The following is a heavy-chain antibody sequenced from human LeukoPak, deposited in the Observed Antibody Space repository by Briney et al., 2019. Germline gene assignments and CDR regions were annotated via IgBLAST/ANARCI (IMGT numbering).Heavy chain of an antibody. D-gene: IGHD1-26*01. CDR2: IKEDGSEK. CDR1: GFTFSDNW. J-gene: IGHJ4*02. CDR3: ARYFRADSGNYYRSFDY. Sequence: GSLRLSCAVSGFTFSDNWMSWVRQAPGKGLEWVANIKEDGSEKNYVDSVKGRFTISRDNAKNSLYLQMNSLRAEDTAVYYCARYFRADSGNYYRSFDYWGQGTLVTVSS. V-gene: IGHV3-7*05.